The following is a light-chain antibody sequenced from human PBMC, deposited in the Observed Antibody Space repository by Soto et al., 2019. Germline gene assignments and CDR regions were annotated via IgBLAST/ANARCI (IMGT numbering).Light chain of an antibody. CDR1: QGISNS. J-gene: IGKJ4*01. V-gene: IGKV1-27*01. CDR2: AAS. CDR3: PTYGSAPLT. Sequence: DIQMTQSPSSLSASVGDRATITCRASQGISNSLAWYQQQPGKVPKLLIYAASTLQSGVPSRFSGSGSGTDFTLTISYLQPEDVATYYCPTYGSAPLTFGGGTKVEIK.